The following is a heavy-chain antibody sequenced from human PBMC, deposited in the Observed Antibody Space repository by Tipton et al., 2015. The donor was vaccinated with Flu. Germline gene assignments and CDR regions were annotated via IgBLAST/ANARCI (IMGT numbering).Heavy chain of an antibody. Sequence: TLSLTCSVSGGSISSGTYYWSWIRPPAGKGLEWIGRISTSGSTNYNPSLQSRVTISVAWSKNQFSLNLTSVTAADTAVYYCARDLGGCSGWYRYFDIWGQGTLVTVSS. CDR1: GGSISSGTYY. CDR2: ISTSGST. CDR3: ARDLGGCSGWYRYFDI. J-gene: IGHJ4*02. D-gene: IGHD6-19*01. V-gene: IGHV4-61*02.